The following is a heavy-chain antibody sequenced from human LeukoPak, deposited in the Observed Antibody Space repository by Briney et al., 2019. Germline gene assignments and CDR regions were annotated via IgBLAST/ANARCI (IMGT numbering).Heavy chain of an antibody. CDR1: GFNISSYW. CDR3: ARGTAATAGIDY. D-gene: IGHD6-13*01. CDR2: INTDGSAT. J-gene: IGHJ4*02. V-gene: IGHV3-74*01. Sequence: GGSLRLSCAVSGFNISSYWIHWVRQAPGKGLVWVSLINTDGSATTYGDSAKGRFTVSRDNDKNTLFLDMNSLRVEDTAVYYCARGTAATAGIDYWGQGTLVTVSS.